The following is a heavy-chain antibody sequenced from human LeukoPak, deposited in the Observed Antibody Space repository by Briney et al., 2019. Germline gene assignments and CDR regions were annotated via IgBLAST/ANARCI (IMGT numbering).Heavy chain of an antibody. Sequence: GESLKISCNISGYSSTSYWIGWVRQMPGKGLEWMGIIYPGDSDTRYSPSFQGQVTISADKSISTAYLQWSSLKASDTAMYYCARQYCGGDCYFASDAFDIWGQGTMVTVSS. D-gene: IGHD2-21*02. CDR2: IYPGDSDT. CDR1: GYSSTSYW. CDR3: ARQYCGGDCYFASDAFDI. J-gene: IGHJ3*02. V-gene: IGHV5-51*01.